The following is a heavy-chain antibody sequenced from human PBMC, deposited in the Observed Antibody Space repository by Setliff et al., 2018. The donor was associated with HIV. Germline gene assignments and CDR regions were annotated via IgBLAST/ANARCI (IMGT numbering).Heavy chain of an antibody. Sequence: KASETLSLTCAVSGGSISSSNWWSWVRQPPGKGLEWIGEIYHSGSTNYNPSLKSRVTISVDKSKNQFSLKLSSVTAADTAVYYCARIRAVAPYYYYYGMDVWGQGTTVTVSS. CDR1: GGSISSSNW. J-gene: IGHJ6*02. D-gene: IGHD6-19*01. CDR2: IYHSGST. V-gene: IGHV4-4*02. CDR3: ARIRAVAPYYYYYGMDV.